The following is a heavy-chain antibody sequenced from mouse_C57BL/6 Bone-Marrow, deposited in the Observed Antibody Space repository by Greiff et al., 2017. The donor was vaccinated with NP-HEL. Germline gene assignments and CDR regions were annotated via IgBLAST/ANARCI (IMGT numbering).Heavy chain of an antibody. CDR2: INYDGSST. CDR1: GFTFSDYY. V-gene: IGHV5-16*01. D-gene: IGHD1-1*01. J-gene: IGHJ3*01. Sequence: EVKLVESEGGLVQPGSSMKLSCTASGFTFSDYYMAWVRQVPEKGLEWVANINYDGSSTYYLDSLKSRFIISRDNAKNILYLQMSSLKPEDTATYYCASDYYGSLWFAYWGQGTLVTVSA. CDR3: ASDYYGSLWFAY.